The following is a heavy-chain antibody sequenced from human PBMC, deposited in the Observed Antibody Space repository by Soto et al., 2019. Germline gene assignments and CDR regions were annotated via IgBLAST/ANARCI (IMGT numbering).Heavy chain of an antibody. J-gene: IGHJ6*02. V-gene: IGHV4-31*03. Sequence: QVQLQESGPGLVKPSQTLSLTCSVSGGSISSGGHYWSLIRQHPGKGLEWIAYIYYSGSTYYNPSIKSRVTISVDTSKNQFSLKLSSMTAADTAMYYCAREPCGGDCYGYYYHGMDVWGQGTTVTVSS. CDR3: AREPCGGDCYGYYYHGMDV. CDR2: IYYSGST. D-gene: IGHD2-21*02. CDR1: GGSISSGGHY.